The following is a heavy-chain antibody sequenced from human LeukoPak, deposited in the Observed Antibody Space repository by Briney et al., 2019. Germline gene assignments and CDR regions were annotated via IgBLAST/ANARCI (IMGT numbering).Heavy chain of an antibody. J-gene: IGHJ4*02. V-gene: IGHV3-30*04. D-gene: IGHD6-6*01. Sequence: PGRSLRLSCAASGFTYTKHAMHWVRQAPGKGLEWVAVISYDGSNKKYADSVKGRFTISRDNSKNTLYLQMNSLRAEDTAVYYCVRTLIEYSVSSCYFDYWGQGTLVTVSS. CDR2: ISYDGSNK. CDR3: VRTLIEYSVSSCYFDY. CDR1: GFTYTKHA.